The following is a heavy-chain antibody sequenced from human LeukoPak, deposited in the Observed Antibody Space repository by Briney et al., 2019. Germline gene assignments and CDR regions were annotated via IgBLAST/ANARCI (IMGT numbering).Heavy chain of an antibody. Sequence: ASVKVSCKASGYTFIGYYMHWVRQAPGQGPEWMGWINPNSGDTNYAQKFQGRVTMTRDTSISTVYMELRRLRSDDTAVYYCARDRHNHILTGYRLPYYCMDVWGEGTTVTVSS. CDR2: INPNSGDT. J-gene: IGHJ6*03. CDR3: ARDRHNHILTGYRLPYYCMDV. D-gene: IGHD3-9*01. CDR1: GYTFIGYY. V-gene: IGHV1-2*02.